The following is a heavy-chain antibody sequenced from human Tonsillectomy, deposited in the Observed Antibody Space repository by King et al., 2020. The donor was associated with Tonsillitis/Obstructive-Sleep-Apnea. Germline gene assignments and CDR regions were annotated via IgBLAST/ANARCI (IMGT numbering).Heavy chain of an antibody. CDR1: GGSFSGYY. CDR2: INHSGST. Sequence: VQLQQWGAGLLKPSETLSLTCAVYGGSFSGYYWSWIRQPPGKGLEWIGEINHSGSTNYNPSLKSRFTISVDTSKNQFSLKLSSVTAADTALYYCARGDYENYMDVWGKGTTVTVSS. CDR3: ARGDYENYMDV. J-gene: IGHJ6*03. V-gene: IGHV4-34*01. D-gene: IGHD4-17*01.